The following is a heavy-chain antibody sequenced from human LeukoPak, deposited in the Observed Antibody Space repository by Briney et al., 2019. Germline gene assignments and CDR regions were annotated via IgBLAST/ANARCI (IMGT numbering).Heavy chain of an antibody. V-gene: IGHV3-30-3*01. J-gene: IGHJ4*02. D-gene: IGHD2-21*01. CDR1: GFTFSSYA. CDR3: ARDPPIPRWWWQQSRDYFDY. CDR2: ISYDGSNK. Sequence: GGSLRLSCAASGFTFSSYAMHWVRQAPGKGLEWVAVISYDGSNKYYADSVKGRFTISRDNSKNTLYLQMNSLRAEDTAVYYCARDPPIPRWWWQQSRDYFDYWGQGTLVTVSS.